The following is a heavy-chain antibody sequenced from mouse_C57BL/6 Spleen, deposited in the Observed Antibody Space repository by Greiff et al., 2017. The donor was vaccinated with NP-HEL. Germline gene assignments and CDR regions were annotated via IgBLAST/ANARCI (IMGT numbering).Heavy chain of an antibody. J-gene: IGHJ3*01. CDR2: IDPSDSYT. V-gene: IGHV1-50*01. D-gene: IGHD1-1*01. CDR1: GYTFTSYW. Sequence: QVQLQQPGAELVKPGASVKLSCKASGYTFTSYWMQWVKQRPGQGLEWIGEIDPSDSYTNYNQKFKGKATLTVDTSSSTAYMQLSSLTSEDSAVYYCARDGSRLAWFAYWGQGTLVTVSA. CDR3: ARDGSRLAWFAY.